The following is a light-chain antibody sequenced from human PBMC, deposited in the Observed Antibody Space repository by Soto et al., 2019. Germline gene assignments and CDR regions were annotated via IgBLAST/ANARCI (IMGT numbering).Light chain of an antibody. CDR3: QQYGSSPLLT. J-gene: IGKJ4*01. CDR2: AAS. Sequence: IVLTQSPGTLSLSPGERATLSCRASQSVSSNYLAWYQQQAGQAPRLLIYAASSRATGIPDRFSGGGSGTDFTLTISRLEPEDFAVYYCQQYGSSPLLTFGGGTEVEIK. V-gene: IGKV3-20*01. CDR1: QSVSSNY.